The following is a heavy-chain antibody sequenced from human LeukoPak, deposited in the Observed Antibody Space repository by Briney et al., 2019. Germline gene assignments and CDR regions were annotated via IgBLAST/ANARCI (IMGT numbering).Heavy chain of an antibody. CDR2: INPNSGGT. CDR1: GYTFTGYY. J-gene: IGHJ4*02. Sequence: ASVKVSCKASGYTFTGYYMHWVRQAPGQGLEWMGWINPNSGGTNYAQKFQGRVTMTRDTSISTAYMELSRLRSDDTAVYYCARGYCSSTSCYLGEAEFDYWGQGTLVTVSS. D-gene: IGHD2-2*01. V-gene: IGHV1-2*02. CDR3: ARGYCSSTSCYLGEAEFDY.